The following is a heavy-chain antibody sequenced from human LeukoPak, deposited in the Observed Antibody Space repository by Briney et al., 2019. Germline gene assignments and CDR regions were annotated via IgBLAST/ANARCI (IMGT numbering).Heavy chain of an antibody. D-gene: IGHD3-10*01. J-gene: IGHJ5*02. CDR2: INHSGST. V-gene: IGHV4-34*01. CDR3: ARERASWGSGSYLAWFDP. Sequence: PSEILSLTCAVYGGSFSGYYWSWIRQPPGKGLEWIGEINHSGSTNYNPSLKSRVTISVDTSKNQFSLKLSSVTAADTAVYYCARERASWGSGSYLAWFDPWGQGTLVTVSS. CDR1: GGSFSGYY.